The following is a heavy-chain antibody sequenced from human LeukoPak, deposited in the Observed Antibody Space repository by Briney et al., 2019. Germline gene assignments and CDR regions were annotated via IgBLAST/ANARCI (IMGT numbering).Heavy chain of an antibody. Sequence: ASVKVSCKTSGYTFSNYAIHWVRQAPGQGLECMGWINTNTGNPTYAQGFTGRFVFSVDTSVSTAYLQISSLKAEDTAVYYCARDLVQPLLLFGDAFDIWGQGTMVTVSS. CDR1: GYTFSNYA. V-gene: IGHV7-4-1*02. J-gene: IGHJ3*02. D-gene: IGHD3-16*01. CDR3: ARDLVQPLLLFGDAFDI. CDR2: INTNTGNP.